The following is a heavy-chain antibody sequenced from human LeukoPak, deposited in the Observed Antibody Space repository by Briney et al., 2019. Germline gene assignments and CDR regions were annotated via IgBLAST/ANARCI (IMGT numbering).Heavy chain of an antibody. CDR3: AREVAYCSSTSCYYMDV. Sequence: GGSLRLSCAASGFTFSRYDMSWVRQAPGKGLEWVSAISGSGGTTHYADSVKGRFTISRDNSKNTLYLQMNSLRAEDTAVYYCAREVAYCSSTSCYYMDVWGKGTTVTVSS. V-gene: IGHV3-23*01. J-gene: IGHJ6*03. CDR1: GFTFSRYD. CDR2: ISGSGGTT. D-gene: IGHD2-2*01.